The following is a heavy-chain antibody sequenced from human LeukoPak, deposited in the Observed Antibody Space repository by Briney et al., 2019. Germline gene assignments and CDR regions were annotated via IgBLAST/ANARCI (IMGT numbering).Heavy chain of an antibody. J-gene: IGHJ4*02. V-gene: IGHV4-31*03. D-gene: IGHD5-18*01. CDR1: GGSISSGGYY. CDR2: IYYSGST. Sequence: PSETLSLTCTVSGGSISSGGYYWSWIRQHPGKGLEWIGYIYYSGSTYYDPSLKSRVTISVDTSKNQFSLKLSSVTAADTAVYYCAREGYSYGKVFDYWGQGTLVTVSS. CDR3: AREGYSYGKVFDY.